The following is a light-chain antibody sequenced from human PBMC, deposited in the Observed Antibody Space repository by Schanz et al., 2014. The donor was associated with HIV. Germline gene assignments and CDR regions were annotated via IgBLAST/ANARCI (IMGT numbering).Light chain of an antibody. CDR3: AAWDDSLRAWV. CDR1: SSNFRSNA. Sequence: QSVLTQPPSASGTPGQRVTISCSGSSSNFRSNAVNWYQQLPGTAPNLLISRNNQRPSGVPDRFSGSGSGASASLAISGLQSEDEADYYCAAWDDSLRAWVFGGGTKLTVL. CDR2: RNN. V-gene: IGLV1-44*01. J-gene: IGLJ3*02.